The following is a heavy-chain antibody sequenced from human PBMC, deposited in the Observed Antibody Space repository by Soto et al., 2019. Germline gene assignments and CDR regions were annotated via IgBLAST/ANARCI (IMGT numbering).Heavy chain of an antibody. CDR3: ARHPLYSSSSLFDY. V-gene: IGHV5-51*01. CDR1: GYSFTSYW. CDR2: IYPGDSDT. D-gene: IGHD6-6*01. J-gene: IGHJ4*02. Sequence: GESLQISCKGSGYSFTSYWIGWVRQMPGKGLEWMRIIYPGDSDTRYSQSFQGQVTISADKSISTAYLQWSSLKASDTTMYYCARHPLYSSSSLFDYWGQGTLVTVSS.